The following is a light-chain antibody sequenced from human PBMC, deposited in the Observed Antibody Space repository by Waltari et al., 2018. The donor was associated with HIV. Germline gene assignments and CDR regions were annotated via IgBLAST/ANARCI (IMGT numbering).Light chain of an antibody. CDR1: QSVSSY. CDR3: QQRKNWPLT. V-gene: IGKV3-11*01. Sequence: EIVLTQSTATLSLSPGDRAPLSCRASQSVSSYVAWYQQKPGQAPRLLIYGASNRATGIPARFSGGGSGTDFTLTISSLEPEDFAVYYCQQRKNWPLTFGGGTKVEIK. CDR2: GAS. J-gene: IGKJ4*01.